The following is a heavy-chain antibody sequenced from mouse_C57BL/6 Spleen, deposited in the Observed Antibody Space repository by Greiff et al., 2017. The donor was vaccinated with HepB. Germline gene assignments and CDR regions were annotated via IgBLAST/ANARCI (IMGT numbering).Heavy chain of an antibody. D-gene: IGHD2-1*01. Sequence: VQLQQSGTELVKPGASVKLSCKASGYTFTSYWMHWVKQRPGQGLEWIGNINPSNGGTNYNEKFKSKATLTVDKSSSTAYMQLSSLKSEDSAVYYCARGVYYGNKAWFAYWGQGTLVTVSA. CDR3: ARGVYYGNKAWFAY. CDR2: INPSNGGT. V-gene: IGHV1-53*01. CDR1: GYTFTSYW. J-gene: IGHJ3*01.